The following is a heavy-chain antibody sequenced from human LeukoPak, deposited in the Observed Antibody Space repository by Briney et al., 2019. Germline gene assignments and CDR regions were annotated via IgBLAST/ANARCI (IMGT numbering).Heavy chain of an antibody. J-gene: IGHJ4*02. V-gene: IGHV1-69*04. CDR3: ARVLTSQDYESIAVAGTEGAFDY. Sequence: SVKVSCKASGGTFSSYAISWVRQAPGQGLEWMGRIIPILGIANYAQKFQGRVTITADKSTSTAYMELSSLRSEDTAVYYCARVLTSQDYESIAVAGTEGAFDYWGQGTLVTVSS. CDR2: IIPILGIA. D-gene: IGHD6-19*01. CDR1: GGTFSSYA.